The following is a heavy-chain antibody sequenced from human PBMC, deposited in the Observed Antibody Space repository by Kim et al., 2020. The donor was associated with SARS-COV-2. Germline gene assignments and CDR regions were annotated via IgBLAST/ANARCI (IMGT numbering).Heavy chain of an antibody. CDR3: ARGGANTYYYYYYAMYV. CDR2: IYYSGST. Sequence: SETLSLTCTVSGGSISSYYWSWIRQPPGKGLEWIGYIYYSGSTNYNPSLKSRVTISVDTSKNQFSLKLSSVTAADTAVYYCARGGANTYYYYYYAMYVW. V-gene: IGHV4-59*13. CDR1: GGSISSYY. J-gene: IGHJ6*01. D-gene: IGHD1-26*01.